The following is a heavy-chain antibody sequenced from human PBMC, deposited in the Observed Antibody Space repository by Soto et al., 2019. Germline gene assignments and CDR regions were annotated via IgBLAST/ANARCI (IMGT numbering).Heavy chain of an antibody. D-gene: IGHD3-3*01. CDR3: ARGVGDYLEY. Sequence: QVQLVQSGAEVKKPGSSVKVSCKASGGTFSSYTISWVRQAPGQGLEWMGRIIHILGIANYAQKFQSRVTITADKATSTAYMELSSLRSEDRAVSYRARGVGDYLEYWGQGSLVTVA. CDR2: IIHILGIA. CDR1: GGTFSSYT. J-gene: IGHJ4*02. V-gene: IGHV1-69*02.